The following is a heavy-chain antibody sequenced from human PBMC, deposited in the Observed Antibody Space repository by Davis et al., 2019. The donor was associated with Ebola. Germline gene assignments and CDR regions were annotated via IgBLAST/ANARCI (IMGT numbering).Heavy chain of an antibody. CDR1: GFSFSSYD. CDR2: ISYDGSNK. D-gene: IGHD7-27*01. CDR3: ARVRGTGDPDY. J-gene: IGHJ4*02. V-gene: IGHV3-30*03. Sequence: GESLKISCAASGFSFSSYDMHWVRQAPGKGLEWVAVISYDGSNKYYADSVKGRFTVSRDNSKNTLYLQMNSLRAEDTAVYYCARVRGTGDPDYWGQGTLVTVSS.